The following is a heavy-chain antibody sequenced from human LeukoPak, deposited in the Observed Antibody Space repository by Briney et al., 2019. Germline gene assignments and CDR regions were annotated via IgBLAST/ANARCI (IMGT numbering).Heavy chain of an antibody. D-gene: IGHD6-19*01. CDR1: GGSISSSSYY. V-gene: IGHV4-39*01. CDR2: IYYSGST. CDR3: VNENGSGWYVDY. Sequence: SETLSLTCTVSGGSISSSSYYWGWIRQPPGKGLEWIGSIYYSGSTYYNPSLKSRVTISVDTSKNQFSLKLSSVTAADTAVYYCVNENGSGWYVDYWGQGTLVTVSS. J-gene: IGHJ4*02.